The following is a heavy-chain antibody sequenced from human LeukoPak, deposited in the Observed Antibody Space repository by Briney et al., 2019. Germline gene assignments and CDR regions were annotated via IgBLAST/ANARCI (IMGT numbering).Heavy chain of an antibody. V-gene: IGHV4-39*07. J-gene: IGHJ4*02. CDR3: VRGSKGIAAPLGY. CDR2: IYYSGST. Sequence: SETLSLTCTVSGGSISSSSYYWGWIRQPPGKGLEWIGSIYYSGSTYYNPSLKSRVTISVDTSKNQFSLKLSSVTAADTAVYFCVRGSKGIAAPLGYWGQGTLVTVSS. CDR1: GGSISSSSYY. D-gene: IGHD6-13*01.